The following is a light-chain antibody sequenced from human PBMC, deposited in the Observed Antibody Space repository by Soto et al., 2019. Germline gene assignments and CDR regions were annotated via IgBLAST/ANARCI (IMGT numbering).Light chain of an antibody. J-gene: IGKJ1*01. CDR1: QSIRNY. CDR3: QQTDSTPQT. V-gene: IGKV1-39*01. CDR2: AAS. Sequence: DIQMTQSPSSLSASVGDRVTISCRASQSIRNYVSWYQQKPGTAPKLLIRAASTLQSGVPSRFSGSGSGTDFTLTISSLQIEDFATYFCQQTDSTPQTVGQWTNVEI.